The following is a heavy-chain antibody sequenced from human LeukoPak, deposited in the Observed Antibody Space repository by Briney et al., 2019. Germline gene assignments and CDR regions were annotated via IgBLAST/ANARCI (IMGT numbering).Heavy chain of an antibody. CDR2: ISSSGSTI. CDR1: GFTFSDYY. J-gene: IGHJ5*02. Sequence: PGGSLRLSCAASGFTFSDYYMSWIRQAPGKGLEWVSYISSSGSTIYYADSVKGRFTISRDNAKNSLYLQMNSLRAEDTAVYYCAKVDYDILTGYYPNSYNWFDPWGQGTLVTVSS. V-gene: IGHV3-11*01. CDR3: AKVDYDILTGYYPNSYNWFDP. D-gene: IGHD3-9*01.